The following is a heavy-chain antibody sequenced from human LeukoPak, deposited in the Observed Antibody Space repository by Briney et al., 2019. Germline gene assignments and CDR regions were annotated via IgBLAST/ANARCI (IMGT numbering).Heavy chain of an antibody. J-gene: IGHJ4*02. Sequence: GASLRLSCAASGFTFRTYAMSWVRQAPGKGLDWVSAIGTGGKTYYADSVKGRFTISRDNSKNTLYLQMNSLRAEDTAVYYCAKGKQWELPFDYWGQGTLVTVSS. CDR3: AKGKQWELPFDY. D-gene: IGHD1-26*01. CDR1: GFTFRTYA. V-gene: IGHV3-23*01. CDR2: IGTGGKT.